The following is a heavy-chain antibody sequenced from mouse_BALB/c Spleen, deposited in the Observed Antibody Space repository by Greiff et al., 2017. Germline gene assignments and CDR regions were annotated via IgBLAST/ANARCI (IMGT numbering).Heavy chain of an antibody. CDR1: GYSFTDYN. CDR2: IGPYNGGT. V-gene: IGHV1S135*01. Sequence: EVQLQQSGPDLVKPGASVKVSCTASGYSFTDYNMYWVKQRHGKSLEWIGYIGPYNGGTSYNQKFKGKATFTVDKSSSTDFMHLNSLTSEDSAVYYCARNYDMDYWGQGTSVTVSS. CDR3: ARNYDMDY. J-gene: IGHJ4*01.